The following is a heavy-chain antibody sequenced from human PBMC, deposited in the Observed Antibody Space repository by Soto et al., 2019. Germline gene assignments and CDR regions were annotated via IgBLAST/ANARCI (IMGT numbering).Heavy chain of an antibody. Sequence: QVQLVQSGAEVKKPGASVKVSCKASGYTFTSDGISWVRQAPRQGLEWMGWISASSGNINYAQKLQGRVTMTTDTSTSTAYMELRSLRSDDTAVYYCARDSQYWYFDLWGRGTLVTVSS. CDR3: ARDSQYWYFDL. J-gene: IGHJ2*01. CDR1: GYTFTSDG. CDR2: ISASSGNI. V-gene: IGHV1-18*01.